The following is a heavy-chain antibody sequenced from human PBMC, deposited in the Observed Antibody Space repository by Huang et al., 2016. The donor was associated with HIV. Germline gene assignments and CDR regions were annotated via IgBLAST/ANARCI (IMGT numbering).Heavy chain of an antibody. CDR1: GFTFSSYA. CDR3: AKADSGAAAGSLVDY. D-gene: IGHD6-13*01. J-gene: IGHJ4*02. V-gene: IGHV3-23*01. Sequence: EVQLLESGGGLVQPGGSLRLSCAASGFTFSSYAMSWVRQAPGKGLEWGSSITGRGSSSNYADAVKGRFTISRDNSKNTLYLQMNSLRAEDTAIYYCAKADSGAAAGSLVDYWGQGTLVTVSS. CDR2: ITGRGSSS.